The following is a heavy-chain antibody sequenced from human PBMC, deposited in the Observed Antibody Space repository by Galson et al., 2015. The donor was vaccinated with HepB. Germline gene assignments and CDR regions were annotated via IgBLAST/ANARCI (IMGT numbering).Heavy chain of an antibody. CDR3: ARRAGDYRDFRNAFDV. V-gene: IGHV1-69*13. D-gene: IGHD4-17*01. Sequence: SVKVSCKASGGTFRNYAFSWVRQAPGQGLEWMGGIIPIFGTANSAEKFHGRITITADESTGTTYMELSSLRSEDTAVYYCARRAGDYRDFRNAFDVWGQGTMVTVSS. CDR2: IIPIFGTA. CDR1: GGTFRNYA. J-gene: IGHJ3*01.